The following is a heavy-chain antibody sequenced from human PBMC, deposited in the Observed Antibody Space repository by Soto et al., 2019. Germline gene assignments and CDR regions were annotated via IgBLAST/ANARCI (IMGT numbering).Heavy chain of an antibody. V-gene: IGHV4-61*08. CDR2: IYYSGST. D-gene: IGHD3-9*01. Sequence: SETLSLTCTVSGGSISSGGYYWSWIRQHPGTGLEWIGYIYYSGSTNYNPSLKSRVTISVDTSKNQFSLKLSSVTAADTAVYYCARDLRDILTGHYYYYGMDVWGQGTTVTVSS. J-gene: IGHJ6*02. CDR3: ARDLRDILTGHYYYYGMDV. CDR1: GGSISSGGYY.